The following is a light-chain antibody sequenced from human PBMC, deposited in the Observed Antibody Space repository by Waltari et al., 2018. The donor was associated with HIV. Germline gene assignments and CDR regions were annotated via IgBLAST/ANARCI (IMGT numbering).Light chain of an antibody. V-gene: IGKV3-15*01. CDR1: ESVRSK. CDR2: DAS. CDR3: QQYNDWPRT. Sequence: EIVMLQSPVTLSVSPGERATLSCRASESVRSKLAWYQQKAGQAPRLLIYDASTRASGIPARFSGSGSGTEFTLTISSLQSEDFAVYYCQQYNDWPRTFGQGTKVESK. J-gene: IGKJ1*01.